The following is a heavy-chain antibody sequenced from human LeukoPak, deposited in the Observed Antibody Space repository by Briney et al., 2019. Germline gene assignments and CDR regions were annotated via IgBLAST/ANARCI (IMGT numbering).Heavy chain of an antibody. CDR1: GGTFSSYA. CDR3: AKQAYGLGSYTTASFDY. V-gene: IGHV1-69*13. D-gene: IGHD3-10*01. Sequence: SVTVSCKASGGTFSSYAISWVRQAPGQGLEWMGGIIPIFGTANYAQKFQGRVTITADESTSTAYMELSSLRSEDTAVYYCAKQAYGLGSYTTASFDYWGQGTLVTVSS. CDR2: IIPIFGTA. J-gene: IGHJ4*02.